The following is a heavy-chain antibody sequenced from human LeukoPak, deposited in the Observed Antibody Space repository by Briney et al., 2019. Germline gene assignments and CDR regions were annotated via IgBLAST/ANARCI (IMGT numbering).Heavy chain of an antibody. J-gene: IGHJ6*02. V-gene: IGHV3-7*01. CDR1: GFTFSSCW. CDR3: AKAVCSGGSRYSGYYYGMDV. D-gene: IGHD2-15*01. Sequence: GGSLRLSCAASGFTFSSCWMSWVRQAPGKGLEGVANIKQDGSEKYYVDSVKGRFTISSDNAKNSLYLQMTSLRAEDTAVYYCAKAVCSGGSRYSGYYYGMDVWGQGTTVTVSS. CDR2: IKQDGSEK.